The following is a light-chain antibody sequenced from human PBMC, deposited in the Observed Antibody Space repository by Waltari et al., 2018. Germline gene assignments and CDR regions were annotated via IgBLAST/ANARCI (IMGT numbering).Light chain of an antibody. J-gene: IGLJ3*02. CDR3: ASWDDSLNGHWV. Sequence: QSVLTQPPSASGTPGQRVTISCSGSSSNLGNNVVTWYQQVPGTAPKLHSYRNDVRPSGVPDRISASKSRTSASLAISGLQSEDEAEYYCASWDDSLNGHWVFGGGTKVTVL. CDR1: SSNLGNNV. CDR2: RND. V-gene: IGLV1-44*01.